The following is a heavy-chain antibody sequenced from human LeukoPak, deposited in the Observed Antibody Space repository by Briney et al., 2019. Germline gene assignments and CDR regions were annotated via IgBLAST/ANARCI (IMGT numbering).Heavy chain of an antibody. D-gene: IGHD6-13*01. V-gene: IGHV3-48*04. J-gene: IGHJ3*02. CDR3: ARVRSRSWFDAFDI. CDR1: GFAFSSYS. CDR2: ISSSSSTI. Sequence: GGSLRLSCAASGFAFSSYSMNWVRQAPGKGLEWVSYISSSSSTIYYADSVKGRFTISRDNAKNSLYLQMNSLRAEDTAVYYCARVRSRSWFDAFDIWGQGTMVTVSS.